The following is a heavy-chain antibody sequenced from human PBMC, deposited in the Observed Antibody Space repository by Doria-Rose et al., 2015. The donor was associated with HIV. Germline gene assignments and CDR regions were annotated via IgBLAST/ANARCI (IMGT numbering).Heavy chain of an antibody. D-gene: IGHD6-13*01. CDR1: GVSLSSPGMG. CDR3: ARIKSSRWYHKYYFDF. Sequence: QVTLKESGPVLVKPTETLTLTCTVSGVSLSSPGMGVSWIRQPPGKALEWLANIFSDYDRSYKTSLKSRLTISRCTSKSQVVLTMTDMDPVDTATYYCARIKSSRWYHKYYFDFWGQGTLVIVS. V-gene: IGHV2-26*01. CDR2: IFSDYDR. J-gene: IGHJ4*02.